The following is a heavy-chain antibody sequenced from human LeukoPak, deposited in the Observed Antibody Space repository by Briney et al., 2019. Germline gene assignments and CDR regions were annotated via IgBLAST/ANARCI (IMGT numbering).Heavy chain of an antibody. J-gene: IGHJ6*03. CDR3: ARDNGYCSGGNCYHYYMDV. D-gene: IGHD2-15*01. V-gene: IGHV3-30*02. CDR1: GFTFSSHG. Sequence: PGGSLRLSCVTSGFTFSSHGMHWVRQAPGKGLEWVAFIRYDGSNKYHADSVKGRFTISRDNAKNSLSLQMNSLRAEDTAVYYCARDNGYCSGGNCYHYYMDVWGKGTAVTISS. CDR2: IRYDGSNK.